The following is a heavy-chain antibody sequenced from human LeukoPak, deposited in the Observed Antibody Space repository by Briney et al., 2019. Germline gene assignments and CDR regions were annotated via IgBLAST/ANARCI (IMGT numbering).Heavy chain of an antibody. J-gene: IGHJ6*02. Sequence: GGSLRLSCAGSGFTVSSSYMSWVRQAPGKGLEWVSAISGGGDNTYYAASVKGRFTTTRDNSKNTLYLQMNSLRAEDTALYYCATPRSSYYYYGMDVWGQGTTVIVSS. CDR1: GFTVSSSY. CDR2: ISGGGDNT. V-gene: IGHV3-23*01. CDR3: ATPRSSYYYYGMDV.